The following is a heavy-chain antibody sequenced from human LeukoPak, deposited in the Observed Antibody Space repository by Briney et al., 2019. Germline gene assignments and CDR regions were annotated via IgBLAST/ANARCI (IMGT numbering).Heavy chain of an antibody. V-gene: IGHV3-23*01. CDR1: GLTFSSYA. Sequence: HAGGSLRLSCAASGLTFSSYAMSWVRQAPGKGLEWVSGISGSGGSTSYADSVKGRFTISRDNSKNTLYLQMNTLRVEDTAVYYCAKARALCGGDCTEYFQHWGQGTLVTVSS. J-gene: IGHJ1*01. CDR2: ISGSGGST. D-gene: IGHD2-21*02. CDR3: AKARALCGGDCTEYFQH.